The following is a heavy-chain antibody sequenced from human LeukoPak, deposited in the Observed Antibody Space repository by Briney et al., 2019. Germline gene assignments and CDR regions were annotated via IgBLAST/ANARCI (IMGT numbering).Heavy chain of an antibody. D-gene: IGHD3-16*01. CDR3: ASRPYDYVWGSYAAFDY. V-gene: IGHV4-34*01. Sequence: PSETLSLTCAVYGGSFSGYYWSWIRQPPGKGLEWIGEINHSGSTNYNPSLKSRVTISVDTSKNQFSLKLSSVAAADTAVYYCASRPYDYVWGSYAAFDYWGQGTLVTVSS. CDR1: GGSFSGYY. CDR2: INHSGST. J-gene: IGHJ4*02.